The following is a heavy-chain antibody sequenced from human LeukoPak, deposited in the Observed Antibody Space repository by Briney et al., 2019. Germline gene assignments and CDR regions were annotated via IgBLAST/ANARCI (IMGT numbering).Heavy chain of an antibody. CDR1: GFTFSSYG. D-gene: IGHD6-13*01. CDR2: IWYDGSNK. J-gene: IGHJ6*02. V-gene: IGHV3-33*01. Sequence: GGSLRLSCAASGFTFSSYGMHWVRQAPGKGLEWVAVIWYDGSNKYYADSVKGRFTISRDNSKNTLYLQMNSLRAEDTAVYYCARDGDSSWSHYYYGMDVWGQGTTVTVSS. CDR3: ARDGDSSWSHYYYGMDV.